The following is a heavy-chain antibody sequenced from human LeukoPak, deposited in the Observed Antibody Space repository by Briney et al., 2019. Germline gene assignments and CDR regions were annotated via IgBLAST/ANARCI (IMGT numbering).Heavy chain of an antibody. Sequence: GRSLRLSCAASGFTFSSYAMHWVRQAPGKGLEWVAVISYDGSNKYYAASVKGRFTISRDNSKNTLYLQMNSLRAEDTAVYYCAREGVVVVAAKLTYYFDYWGQGTLVTVSS. J-gene: IGHJ4*02. CDR3: AREGVVVVAAKLTYYFDY. CDR2: ISYDGSNK. D-gene: IGHD2-15*01. CDR1: GFTFSSYA. V-gene: IGHV3-30*04.